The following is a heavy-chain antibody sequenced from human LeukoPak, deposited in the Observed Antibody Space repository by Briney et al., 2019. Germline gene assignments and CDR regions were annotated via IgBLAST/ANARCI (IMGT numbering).Heavy chain of an antibody. D-gene: IGHD5-18*01. J-gene: IGHJ4*02. V-gene: IGHV4-59*01. Sequence: SETLSLTCTVSGGSISSYYWSWIRQPPGKGLEWIGYIYYSGSTNYNPSLKSRVTISVDTSKNQLSLKLSSVTAADTAVYYCARTSYGFRKKFFDYWGQGTLVTVSS. CDR1: GGSISSYY. CDR3: ARTSYGFRKKFFDY. CDR2: IYYSGST.